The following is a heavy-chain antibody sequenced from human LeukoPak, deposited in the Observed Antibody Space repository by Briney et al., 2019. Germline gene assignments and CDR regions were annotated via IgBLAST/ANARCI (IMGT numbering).Heavy chain of an antibody. CDR1: GGSISSYY. CDR2: IYYSGST. D-gene: IGHD6-6*01. V-gene: IGHV4-59*01. Sequence: PSETLSLTCTVSGGSISSYYWSWIRQPPGKGLEWIGYIYYSGSTNYNPSLKSRVTISVDTSKNQFSLKLSSVTAADTAVYYCARGPQGAALTFDYWGQGTLVTVSS. J-gene: IGHJ4*02. CDR3: ARGPQGAALTFDY.